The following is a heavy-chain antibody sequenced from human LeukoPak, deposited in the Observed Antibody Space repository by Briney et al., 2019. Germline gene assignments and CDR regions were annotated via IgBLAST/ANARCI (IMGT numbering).Heavy chain of an antibody. J-gene: IGHJ4*02. CDR1: GFTFDDYG. CDR2: INWNGGST. CDR3: ARERPYGSGSYPLYYFDY. Sequence: GGSLRLSCAASGFTFDDYGMSWVRQAPGKGLEWVSGINWNGGSTGYADSVKGRFTIYRDNATTSLYLQMNSLRAEDTALYYCARERPYGSGSYPLYYFDYWGQGTLVTVSS. V-gene: IGHV3-20*04. D-gene: IGHD3-10*01.